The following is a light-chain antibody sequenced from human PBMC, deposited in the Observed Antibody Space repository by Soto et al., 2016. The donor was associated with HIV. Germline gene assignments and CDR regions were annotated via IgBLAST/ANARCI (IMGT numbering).Light chain of an antibody. CDR2: QDN. J-gene: IGLJ2*01. Sequence: SYELTQPPSVSVSPGQTASITCSGDKLGDKYACWYQQKPGQSPVLVIYQDNERPSGIPERFSGSNSGNTATLTISGTQAMDEADYYCQAWDSHVIFGGGTKLTVL. V-gene: IGLV3-1*01. CDR3: QAWDSHVI. CDR1: KLGDKY.